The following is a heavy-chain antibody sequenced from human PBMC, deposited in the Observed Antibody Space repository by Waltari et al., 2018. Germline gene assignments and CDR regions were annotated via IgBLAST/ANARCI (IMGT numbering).Heavy chain of an antibody. J-gene: IGHJ3*02. Sequence: QVQLQESGPGLVEPSETLSLTCTVSGDSTRGPYWSRLRQPPGTGLEWIGYIFNSATTNYNPSLKSRVTISADMSKNQLALRLTSMTAADTAVYYCARGYGAYCGEDCSDPFDIWGRGTMVTVSS. D-gene: IGHD2-21*01. CDR2: IFNSATT. CDR3: ARGYGAYCGEDCSDPFDI. CDR1: GDSTRGPY. V-gene: IGHV4-59*11.